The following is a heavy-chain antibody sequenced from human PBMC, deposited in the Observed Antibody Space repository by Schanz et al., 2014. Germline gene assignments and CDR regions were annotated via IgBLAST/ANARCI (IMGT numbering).Heavy chain of an antibody. Sequence: QVQLQESGPGLVKPSQTLSLTFTVSGASISSGGYYWDWIRLLPGKGLEWIGYISYSGRTYYSPSLKSRLTRSVDTSKNQFSLRLSSVTAADTAIYYCSRGECSSTSCHEVAPPDDWGQGTLVTVSS. V-gene: IGHV4-31*03. CDR3: SRGECSSTSCHEVAPPDD. J-gene: IGHJ4*02. CDR1: GASISSGGYY. D-gene: IGHD2-2*01. CDR2: ISYSGRT.